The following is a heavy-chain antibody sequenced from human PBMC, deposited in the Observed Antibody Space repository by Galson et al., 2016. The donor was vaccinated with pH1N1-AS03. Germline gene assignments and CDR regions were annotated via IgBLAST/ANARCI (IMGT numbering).Heavy chain of an antibody. D-gene: IGHD7-27*01. CDR2: IRNKAYGGTT. CDR3: SRLKTGSFDY. J-gene: IGHJ4*02. Sequence: SLRLSCAASGFSFGDHTMTWVRQAPGKGLEWVGSIRNKAYGGTTEYATSVKGRFTISRDDSKNIAYLQMNSLKTEDTAIFYCSRLKTGSFDYWGQGTLVTVSS. V-gene: IGHV3-49*04. CDR1: GFSFGDHT.